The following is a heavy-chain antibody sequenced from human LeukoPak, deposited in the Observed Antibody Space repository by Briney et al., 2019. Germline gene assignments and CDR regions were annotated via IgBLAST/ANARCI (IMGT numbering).Heavy chain of an antibody. V-gene: IGHV6-1*01. Sequence: SQTLSLSCAISGDSASSNSAAWNWIRQSPSRRLEWLGRTYYRSKWYNDYAVSVKSRITINPDTSKNQFSLQLNSVTPEDTAVYYCARDHPGMYNWNDWGYFDYWGQGTLVTVSS. D-gene: IGHD1-1*01. CDR2: TYYRSKWYN. CDR1: GDSASSNSAA. J-gene: IGHJ4*02. CDR3: ARDHPGMYNWNDWGYFDY.